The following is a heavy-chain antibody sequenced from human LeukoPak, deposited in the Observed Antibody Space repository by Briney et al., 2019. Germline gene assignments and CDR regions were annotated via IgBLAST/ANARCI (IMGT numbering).Heavy chain of an antibody. V-gene: IGHV1-69*13. CDR3: ARGGDDYGDKGTFYFDY. CDR2: IIPIFGTA. CDR1: GGTFSSYA. J-gene: IGHJ4*02. Sequence: SVKVSCKASGGTFSSYAISWVRQAPGQGLEWMGGIIPIFGTANYARKFQGRVTITADESTSTAYMELSSLRSEDTAVYYCARGGDDYGDKGTFYFDYWGQGTLVTVSS. D-gene: IGHD4-17*01.